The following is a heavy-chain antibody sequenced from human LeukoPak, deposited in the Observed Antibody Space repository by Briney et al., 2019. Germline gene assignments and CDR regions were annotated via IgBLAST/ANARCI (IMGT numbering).Heavy chain of an antibody. J-gene: IGHJ3*02. V-gene: IGHV3-21*01. Sequence: PGGSLRLSCAASGFTFSSYSMNWVRQAPGKGLEWVSSISSSSSYIYYADSVKGRFTISRDNAKNSLYLQMNSLRAEDTAVYYCARARSEGGAFDIWGQGTMVTVSS. D-gene: IGHD2-15*01. CDR1: GFTFSSYS. CDR3: ARARSEGGAFDI. CDR2: ISSSSSYI.